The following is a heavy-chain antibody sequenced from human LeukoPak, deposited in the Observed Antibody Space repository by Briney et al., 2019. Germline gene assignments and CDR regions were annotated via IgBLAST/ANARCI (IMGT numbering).Heavy chain of an antibody. J-gene: IGHJ5*02. Sequence: SETLSLTCAVSGYSISSGYYWGWIRQPPGKGLEWIGSIYHSGSTYYNPSLKSRVTISVDTSKNQFSLKLSSVTAADTAVYYCARHTYGSGSYFPNWFGPWGQGTLVTVSS. CDR1: GYSISSGYY. V-gene: IGHV4-38-2*01. CDR2: IYHSGST. CDR3: ARHTYGSGSYFPNWFGP. D-gene: IGHD3-10*01.